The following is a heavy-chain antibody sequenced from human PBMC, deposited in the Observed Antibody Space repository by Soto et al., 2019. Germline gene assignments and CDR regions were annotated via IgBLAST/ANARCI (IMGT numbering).Heavy chain of an antibody. J-gene: IGHJ5*02. Sequence: SETLSLTCTVSGGSISSYYWSWIRQPAGKGLEWIGRIYTSGSTNYNPSLKSRVTMSVDTSKNQFSLKLSSVTAADTAVYYYARVSYDSSGYYYYNWFDPWGQGTLVTVSS. V-gene: IGHV4-4*07. D-gene: IGHD3-22*01. CDR1: GGSISSYY. CDR3: ARVSYDSSGYYYYNWFDP. CDR2: IYTSGST.